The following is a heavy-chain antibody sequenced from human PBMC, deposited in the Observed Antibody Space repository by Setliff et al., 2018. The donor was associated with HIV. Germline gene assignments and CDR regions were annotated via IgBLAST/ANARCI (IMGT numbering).Heavy chain of an antibody. CDR1: GFTFSRHD. CDR3: ASSGSYYVPYFNS. CDR2: IGTAGDT. Sequence: GGSLRLSCAASGFTFSRHDMHWIRQGPGKGLEWVSAIGTAGDTYYGASVKGRFIISRENAKSSMYLQMNSLRAEDTAVYHCASSGSYYVPYFNSWGQGTQVTVSS. J-gene: IGHJ4*02. D-gene: IGHD1-26*01. V-gene: IGHV3-13*01.